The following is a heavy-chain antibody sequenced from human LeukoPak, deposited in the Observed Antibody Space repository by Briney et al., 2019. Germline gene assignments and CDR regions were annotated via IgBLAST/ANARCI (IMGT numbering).Heavy chain of an antibody. Sequence: GESLKISCKGSGYSFTSYWIGWVRQLPGKGLEWMGIIYPGDSDTRYSPSFQGQVTISADKSISTAYLQWSSLKASDTAMYYCARFGGYSYGFIQVPAQFDYWGQGTLVTVSS. CDR2: IYPGDSDT. D-gene: IGHD5-18*01. V-gene: IGHV5-51*01. CDR1: GYSFTSYW. J-gene: IGHJ4*02. CDR3: ARFGGYSYGFIQVPAQFDY.